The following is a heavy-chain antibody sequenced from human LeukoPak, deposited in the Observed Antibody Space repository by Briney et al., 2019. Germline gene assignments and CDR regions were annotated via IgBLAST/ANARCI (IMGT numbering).Heavy chain of an antibody. CDR2: INPNSGGT. CDR1: GYTFTGYY. Sequence: GASVKVSCKASGYTFTGYYMHWVRQAPGQGLEWMGWINPNSGGTNYAQKFQGRVTMTRDTSISTAYMELSRLRSDDTAVYYCARDRGMRGYCSSTSCYAWFDPWGQGTLVTVSS. J-gene: IGHJ5*02. V-gene: IGHV1-2*02. CDR3: ARDRGMRGYCSSTSCYAWFDP. D-gene: IGHD2-2*01.